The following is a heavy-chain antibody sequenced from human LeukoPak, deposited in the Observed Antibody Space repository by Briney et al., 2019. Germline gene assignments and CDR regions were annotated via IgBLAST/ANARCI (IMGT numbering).Heavy chain of an antibody. V-gene: IGHV1-69*06. CDR2: IIPIFGTA. J-gene: IGHJ5*02. CDR1: GGTFSIYA. D-gene: IGHD3-10*01. CDR3: ARHYYGSGSQTNNWFDP. Sequence: GASVKVSFKASGGTFSIYAISWVRQAPGQGREWRGGIIPIFGTANYAQKFQGRVTITADKSTSTAYMALSSLRSEDTAVYYCARHYYGSGSQTNNWFDPWGQGTLVTVSS.